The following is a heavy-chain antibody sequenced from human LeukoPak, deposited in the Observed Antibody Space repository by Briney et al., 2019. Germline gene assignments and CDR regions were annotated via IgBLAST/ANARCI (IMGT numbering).Heavy chain of an antibody. CDR1: GTSFTSHW. D-gene: IGHD2-2*01. J-gene: IGHJ6*03. Sequence: GESLQISCQGSGTSFTSHWIAWVRPMPGKGLEWMGIIYPSDSDTRYSPSFQGQVTISADESISTAYLQWTSLKASDTAMYYCAKSHYCSTTGCYAAGGYMDVWGKGTTVTVS. V-gene: IGHV5-51*01. CDR3: AKSHYCSTTGCYAAGGYMDV. CDR2: IYPSDSDT.